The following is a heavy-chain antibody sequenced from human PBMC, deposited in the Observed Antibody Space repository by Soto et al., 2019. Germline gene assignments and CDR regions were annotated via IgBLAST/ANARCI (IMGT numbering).Heavy chain of an antibody. Sequence: QVQLVQSGTEVKKPGASVKVSCKASGYTFDKYGISWVRQAPGQGLEWVGWISVYHGNTVHAQKFRGRVNMTTDTSTSPAYMERVSLKSDATAIYYCAKDCSGASCGFDIWGQGTLVTVSS. J-gene: IGHJ4*02. CDR3: AKDCSGASCGFDI. CDR2: ISVYHGNT. D-gene: IGHD2-15*01. CDR1: GYTFDKYG. V-gene: IGHV1-18*01.